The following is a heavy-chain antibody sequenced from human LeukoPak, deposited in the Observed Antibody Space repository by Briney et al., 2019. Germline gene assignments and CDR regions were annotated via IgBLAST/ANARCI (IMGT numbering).Heavy chain of an antibody. CDR1: GFTFSSYW. CDR2: IKEDGGET. J-gene: IGHJ6*03. D-gene: IGHD2-2*01. CDR3: ATRKCSISACRASSYRCMDD. V-gene: IGHV3-7*01. Sequence: GGSLRLSCETSGFTFSSYWMTWVRQAPGKGLEWVANIKEDGGETYYVGSVKGRFTVSRDNAKNSLYLQMNSLRVEDTAIYYCATRKCSISACRASSYRCMDDWGKGTTVTVSS.